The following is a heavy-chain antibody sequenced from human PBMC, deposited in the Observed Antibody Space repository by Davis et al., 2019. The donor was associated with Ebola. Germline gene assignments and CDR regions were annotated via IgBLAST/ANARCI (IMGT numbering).Heavy chain of an antibody. J-gene: IGHJ5*02. V-gene: IGHV1-69*06. CDR2: IIPIFGAA. Sequence: SVKVSCKASGGTFSSYAISWVRQAPGQGLEWMGGIIPIFGAANYAQKFQGRVTITADKSTSTAYMELSSLRSEDTAVYYCAGRDWGKNWFDPWGQGTLVTVSS. CDR3: AGRDWGKNWFDP. CDR1: GGTFSSYA. D-gene: IGHD7-27*01.